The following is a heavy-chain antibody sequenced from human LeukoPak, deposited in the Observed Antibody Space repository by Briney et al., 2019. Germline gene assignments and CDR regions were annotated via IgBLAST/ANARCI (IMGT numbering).Heavy chain of an antibody. CDR1: GGSFSGYY. CDR3: ARVSFFRWASTRPSYYYYYMDV. CDR2: INHSGST. J-gene: IGHJ6*03. V-gene: IGHV4-34*01. D-gene: IGHD2-15*01. Sequence: SETLSLTCAVYGGSFSGYYWSWIRQPPGKGLEWIGEINHSGSTNYNPSLKSRVTISVDTSKNQFSLKLSSVTAADTAVYYCARVSFFRWASTRPSYYYYYMDVWGKGTTVTISS.